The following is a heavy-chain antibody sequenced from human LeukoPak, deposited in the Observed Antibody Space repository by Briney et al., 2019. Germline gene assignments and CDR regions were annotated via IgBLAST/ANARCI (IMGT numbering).Heavy chain of an antibody. V-gene: IGHV4-39*07. CDR1: GVPISSSGYY. CDR2: IYYSGTT. J-gene: IGHJ5*02. CDR3: ARGGLVATITDWFDP. Sequence: PAETLSLTCTVSGVPISSSGYYWGWIPQPPGKGLEWVVSIYYSGTTYDNPAHKSRVTISVDTSKNQFSLKLSSVTAADTAVYYCARGGLVATITDWFDPWGQGTLVTVSS. D-gene: IGHD5-12*01.